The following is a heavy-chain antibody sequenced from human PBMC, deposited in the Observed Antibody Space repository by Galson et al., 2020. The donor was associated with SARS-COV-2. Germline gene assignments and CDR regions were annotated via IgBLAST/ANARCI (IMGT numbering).Heavy chain of an antibody. CDR1: GISFSNAW. CDR3: TTDSSSGWFQYFDY. V-gene: IGHV3-15*01. D-gene: IGHD6-19*01. Sequence: GGSLRLSCADSGISFSNAWMSWVRQAPGKGLEWVGRIKSKTDGGTTGYAAPVRGRFTISRDDSKNTLYLQMNSLKTEDTAVYYCTTDSSSGWFQYFDYWGQGTLVTVSS. J-gene: IGHJ4*02. CDR2: IKSKTDGGTT.